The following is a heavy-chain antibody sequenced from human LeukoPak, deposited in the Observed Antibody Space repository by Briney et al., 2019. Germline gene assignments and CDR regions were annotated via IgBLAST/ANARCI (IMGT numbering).Heavy chain of an antibody. CDR1: GGSISSYY. CDR2: IYYSGST. Sequence: PSETLSLTCTVSGGSISSYYWSWIRQPPGKGREWIGYIYYSGSTNYNPSLKSRVTISVDTSKNQFSLKLSSVTAADTAVYYCARDSMYCSSTSCYTGHNWFDPXGQGTLVTVSS. V-gene: IGHV4-59*01. D-gene: IGHD2-2*02. J-gene: IGHJ5*02. CDR3: ARDSMYCSSTSCYTGHNWFDP.